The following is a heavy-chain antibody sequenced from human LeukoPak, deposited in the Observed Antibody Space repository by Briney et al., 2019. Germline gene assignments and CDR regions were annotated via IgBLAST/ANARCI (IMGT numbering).Heavy chain of an antibody. J-gene: IGHJ4*02. D-gene: IGHD3-3*01. CDR1: GFTFSGYA. Sequence: TGGSLRLSCAASGFTFSGYAMSWVRQAPGKGLEWVSAISGSGGSTYYADSVKGRFTISRDNSKNTLYLQMNSLRAEDTAVYYCAKSLIIHSNYFDYWGQGTLVTVSS. V-gene: IGHV3-23*01. CDR2: ISGSGGST. CDR3: AKSLIIHSNYFDY.